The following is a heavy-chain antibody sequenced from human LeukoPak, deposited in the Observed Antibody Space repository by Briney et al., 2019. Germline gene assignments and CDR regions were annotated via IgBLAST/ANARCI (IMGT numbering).Heavy chain of an antibody. CDR2: ISGSGGST. J-gene: IGHJ4*02. Sequence: PGGSLRLSCAASGFTFSSYWMSWVRQAPGKGLEWVSAISGSGGSTYYADSVKGRFTISRDNSKNTLYLQMNSLRAEDTAVYYCAKNDDYIWGSYSFFDYWGQGTLVTVSS. D-gene: IGHD3-16*01. V-gene: IGHV3-23*01. CDR3: AKNDDYIWGSYSFFDY. CDR1: GFTFSSYW.